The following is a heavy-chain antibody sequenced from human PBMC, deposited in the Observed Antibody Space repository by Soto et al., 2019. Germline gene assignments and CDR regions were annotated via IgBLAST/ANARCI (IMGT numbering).Heavy chain of an antibody. Sequence: QVQLQESGPGLVKPSETVSLTCTVSRSSLDNYYWSWIRQPAGKGLEWIGRVFPTGNTNYSPSLKRRVNMSVEPSKNQFYMKLNSVTVADTAVYYCARGSLGPDYWGQGTLVTVSS. J-gene: IGHJ4*02. CDR1: RSSLDNYY. CDR2: VFPTGNT. CDR3: ARGSLGPDY. D-gene: IGHD3-16*01. V-gene: IGHV4-4*07.